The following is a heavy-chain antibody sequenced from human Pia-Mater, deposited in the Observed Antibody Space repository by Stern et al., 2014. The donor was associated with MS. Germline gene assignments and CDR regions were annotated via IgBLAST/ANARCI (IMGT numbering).Heavy chain of an antibody. CDR3: MGVGDAMHV. Sequence: VQLGESGGGVVQPGRSLTLSCAASGFSLSNPGMHWVRQAPGKGLEWVAVMSFVGGNKKYGDSVKGRFSISRDMANNTLFLQMNSLRPEDTAVYYCMGVGDAMHVWGQGTTVIVSS. V-gene: IGHV3-30*03. J-gene: IGHJ6*02. CDR1: GFSLSNPG. CDR2: MSFVGGNK.